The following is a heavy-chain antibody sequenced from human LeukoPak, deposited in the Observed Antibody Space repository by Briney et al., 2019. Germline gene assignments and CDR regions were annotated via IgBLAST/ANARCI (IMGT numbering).Heavy chain of an antibody. J-gene: IGHJ4*02. CDR3: ARVQYYYDSSGYYVYYFDY. Sequence: GGSLRLSCAASGFTFSDYSMSWIRQAPGKGLEWVSYISTSSSYTNYADSVKGRFTISRDNAKNSLYLQMNSLRAEDTAVYYCARVQYYYDSSGYYVYYFDYWGQGTLVTVSS. CDR1: GFTFSDYS. CDR2: ISTSSSYT. V-gene: IGHV3-11*06. D-gene: IGHD3-22*01.